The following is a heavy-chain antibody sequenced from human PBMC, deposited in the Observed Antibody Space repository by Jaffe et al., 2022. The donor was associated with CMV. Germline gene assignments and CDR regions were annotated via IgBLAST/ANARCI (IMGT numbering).Heavy chain of an antibody. Sequence: QVQLVESGGGVVQPGRSLRLSCAASGFTFSSYGMHWVRQAPGKGLEWVAVIWYDGSNKYYADSVKGRFTISRDNSKNTLYLQMNSLRAEDTAVYYCARDIRSSGLRGIDYWGQGTLVTVSS. J-gene: IGHJ4*02. CDR1: GFTFSSYG. V-gene: IGHV3-33*01. D-gene: IGHD6-6*01. CDR3: ARDIRSSGLRGIDY. CDR2: IWYDGSNK.